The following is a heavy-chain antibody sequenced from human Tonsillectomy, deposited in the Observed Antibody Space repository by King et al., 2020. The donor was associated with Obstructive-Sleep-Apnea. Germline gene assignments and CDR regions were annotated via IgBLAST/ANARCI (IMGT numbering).Heavy chain of an antibody. V-gene: IGHV3-15*01. Sequence: VQLVESGGGLVKAEGSLRLSCAASEFTFSNAWMSWVRQVPGKGLEWVGRIRTKTAGASPDYAAPVKGRFIISRDDSKNTLYLQMNSLKIEDTAVYYCTRGSAAAYFDYWGQGTLVTVSS. CDR3: TRGSAAAYFDY. D-gene: IGHD6-13*01. J-gene: IGHJ4*02. CDR2: IRTKTAGASP. CDR1: EFTFSNAW.